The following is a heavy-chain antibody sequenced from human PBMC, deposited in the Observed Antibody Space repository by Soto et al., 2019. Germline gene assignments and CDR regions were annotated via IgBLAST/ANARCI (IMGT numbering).Heavy chain of an antibody. D-gene: IGHD3-10*01. J-gene: IGHJ4*02. V-gene: IGHV1-69*01. CDR3: ARDVSVMTSVFGF. CDR2: ITPMIGTT. CDR1: GGTFYTYA. Sequence: QVHLVQSGAEVKRPGSSVRVSCRASGGTFYTYAFTWVRQATGQGLEWMGGITPMIGTTKYAQKFHGRVTFSADESASTAYMELSNLRYDDTAVYDCARDVSVMTSVFGFWGQGTLITVSS.